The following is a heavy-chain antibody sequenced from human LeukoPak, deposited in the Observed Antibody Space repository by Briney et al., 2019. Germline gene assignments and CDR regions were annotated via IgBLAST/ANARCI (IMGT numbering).Heavy chain of an antibody. CDR1: GGSFSGYY. CDR2: INHSGST. V-gene: IGHV4-34*01. D-gene: IGHD6-6*01. Sequence: SETLSLTCAVYGGSFSGYYWSWIRQPPGKGLEWIGEINHSGSTNYNPSLKSRVTISVDTSKNQFSLKLSSVTAADTAVYYCARDSFGYSSSSPFDYWGQGTLVTVSS. CDR3: ARDSFGYSSSSPFDY. J-gene: IGHJ4*02.